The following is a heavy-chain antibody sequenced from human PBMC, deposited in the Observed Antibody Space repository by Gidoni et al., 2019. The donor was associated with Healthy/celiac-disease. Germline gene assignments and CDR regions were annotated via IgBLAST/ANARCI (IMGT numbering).Heavy chain of an antibody. D-gene: IGHD2-2*01. Sequence: QVKLVASGGGVVQPGRSLRLSCAASGFTFSSYGMHWVRQAPGKGLEWVAVIWYDGSNKYYADSVKGRFTISRDNSKNTLYLQMNSLRAEDTAVYYCARGGYCSSTSCYYDWYFDLWGRGTLVTVSS. CDR2: IWYDGSNK. J-gene: IGHJ2*01. CDR1: GFTFSSYG. CDR3: ARGGYCSSTSCYYDWYFDL. V-gene: IGHV3-33*08.